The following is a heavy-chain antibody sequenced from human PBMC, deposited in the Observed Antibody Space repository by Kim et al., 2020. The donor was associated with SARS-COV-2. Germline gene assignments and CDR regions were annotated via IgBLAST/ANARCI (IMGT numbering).Heavy chain of an antibody. CDR2: ISWNSGSI. J-gene: IGHJ4*02. D-gene: IGHD3-22*01. Sequence: GGSLRLSCAASGFTFGDYAMHWVRQAPGKGLEWVSGISWNSGSIGYADSVKGRFTISRDNAKNSLYLQMNSLRAEDTALYYCAKDKNYYDSSGPDYWGQGTLVTVSS. CDR3: AKDKNYYDSSGPDY. CDR1: GFTFGDYA. V-gene: IGHV3-9*01.